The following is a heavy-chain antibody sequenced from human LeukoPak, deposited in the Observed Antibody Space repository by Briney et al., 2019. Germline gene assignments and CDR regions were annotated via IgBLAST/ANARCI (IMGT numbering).Heavy chain of an antibody. CDR3: ARALLWFGEPSHIDY. CDR1: GFTFSSYA. D-gene: IGHD3-10*01. J-gene: IGHJ4*02. V-gene: IGHV3-23*01. CDR2: ISGSGGST. Sequence: GGSLRLSCAASGFTFSSYAMSWVRQAPGKGLEWVSAISGSGGSTYYADSVKGRFTISRDDSKNTLYLQMNSLRSDDTAVYYCARALLWFGEPSHIDYWGQGTLVTASS.